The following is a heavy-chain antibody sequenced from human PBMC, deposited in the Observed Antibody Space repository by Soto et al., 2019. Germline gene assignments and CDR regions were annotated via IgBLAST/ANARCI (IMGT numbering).Heavy chain of an antibody. V-gene: IGHV4-59*01. CDR1: GGSLSSYY. CDR2: IYYSGKT. CDR3: AKPPCADYGGIFDP. D-gene: IGHD4-17*01. J-gene: IGHJ5*02. Sequence: QVQLQESGPGLVKPAETLSLTCTVSGGSLSSYYWTWIRQPPGKGLELIGYIYYSGKTNYNPSLKSRVTISVDTSKNQFSLKLGSVTAADTAVYYCAKPPCADYGGIFDPWGQGTLVTVSS.